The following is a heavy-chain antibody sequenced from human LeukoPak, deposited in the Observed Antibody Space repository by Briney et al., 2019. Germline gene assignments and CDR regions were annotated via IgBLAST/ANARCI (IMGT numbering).Heavy chain of an antibody. Sequence: GGSLRLSCAASGFTFSNYGMHWVRQAPGKGLEWVAIVWYDGSNKYYADSVKGRFTISRDNSKNTLYLQMNSLRAEDTAVYYCARGGMTPVTTSRAVPIGYYYMDVWGKGTTVTVSS. CDR3: ARGGMTPVTTSRAVPIGYYYMDV. V-gene: IGHV3-33*08. CDR1: GFTFSNYG. D-gene: IGHD4-17*01. J-gene: IGHJ6*03. CDR2: VWYDGSNK.